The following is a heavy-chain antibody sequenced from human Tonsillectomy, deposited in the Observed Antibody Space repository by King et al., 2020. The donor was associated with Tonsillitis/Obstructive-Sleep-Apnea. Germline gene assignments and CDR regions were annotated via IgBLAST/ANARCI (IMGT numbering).Heavy chain of an antibody. D-gene: IGHD1-26*01. Sequence: VQLQESGPGLVKPSGTLSLTCAVSGGSISSSNWWSWVRQPPGKGLEWIGEIYHSGSTNYNPSLKRRVTISVDNSKNQFSLKLSSVTAADTAVYYCARDGGWELPSGAFDYWGQGTLVTVSS. J-gene: IGHJ4*02. CDR3: ARDGGWELPSGAFDY. CDR1: GGSISSSNW. V-gene: IGHV4-4*02. CDR2: IYHSGST.